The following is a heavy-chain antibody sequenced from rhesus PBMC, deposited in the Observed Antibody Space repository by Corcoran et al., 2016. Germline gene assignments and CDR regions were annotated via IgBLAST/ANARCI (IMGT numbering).Heavy chain of an antibody. CDR1: GGSISSND. CDR2: IYGRGSST. D-gene: IGHD2-15*01. J-gene: IGHJ4*01. Sequence: QVQLQESGPGLVKPLETLSLTCAVSGGSISSNDWSWNRPAPGKGLEWIGYIYGRGSSTNYNPSLKSRVTLSVDTSKNQLSLKLSSVTAADTAVYYCARLSTVDYWGQGVLVTVSS. V-gene: IGHV4S11*01. CDR3: ARLSTVDY.